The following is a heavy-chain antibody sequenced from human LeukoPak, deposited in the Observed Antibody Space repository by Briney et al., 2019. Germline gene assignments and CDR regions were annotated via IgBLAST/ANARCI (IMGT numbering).Heavy chain of an antibody. Sequence: PGGSLRLSCAASGITFSSHAMSWVRQAPGKGLEWVSLISGSGGHTYYGDSVKGRFPISRDNSTNRLYLQMNSLRPEDTAVYYCAKGGAATMRDGYNYCYYYREVWGRGTRVTVSS. J-gene: IGHJ6*03. D-gene: IGHD5-24*01. CDR3: AKGGAATMRDGYNYCYYYREV. CDR1: GITFSSHA. CDR2: ISGSGGHT. V-gene: IGHV3-23*01.